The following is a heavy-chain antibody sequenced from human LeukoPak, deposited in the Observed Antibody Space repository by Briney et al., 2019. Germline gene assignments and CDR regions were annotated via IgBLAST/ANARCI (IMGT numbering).Heavy chain of an antibody. D-gene: IGHD6-19*01. V-gene: IGHV3-30*02. CDR1: GFTFSSYG. CDR2: IRYDGSNK. Sequence: GGSLRLSCAASGFTFSSYGMHWVRQAPGKGLEWVAFIRYDGSNKYYADSVKGRFTISRDNAKNSLYLQMNSLRDEDTAVYYCATWPGGWYGEDSWGQGTLVTVSS. J-gene: IGHJ4*02. CDR3: ATWPGGWYGEDS.